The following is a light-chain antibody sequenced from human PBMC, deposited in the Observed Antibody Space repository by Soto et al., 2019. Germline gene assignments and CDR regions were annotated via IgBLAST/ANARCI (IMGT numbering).Light chain of an antibody. J-gene: IGKJ4*01. CDR2: DAS. CDR1: QSVNGY. V-gene: IGKV3-11*01. CDR3: QQRSNWPST. Sequence: EIVLTQSPATLYLSPGNRATLSCRASQSVNGYLAWYQQKPGQAPRLLIYDASNRATGIPARVSGSGSGTGFTLTITSLEPEDFAVYYCQQRSNWPSTFGGGTKVEI.